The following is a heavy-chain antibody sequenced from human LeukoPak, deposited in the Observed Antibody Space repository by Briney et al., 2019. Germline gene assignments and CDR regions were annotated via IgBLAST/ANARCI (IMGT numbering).Heavy chain of an antibody. J-gene: IGHJ4*02. V-gene: IGHV3-7*03. CDR2: INQDESEK. Sequence: PGGSLRLSCAASEFTFSTYWMSWFRQTPGKGLEWVAAINQDESEKYYLDSVKGRFTISRDTAKNSLYLQMYSLTAEDTALYYCARYCTFRTCSGTKFDSWGPGTLVTVSS. D-gene: IGHD1-1*01. CDR3: ARYCTFRTCSGTKFDS. CDR1: EFTFSTYW.